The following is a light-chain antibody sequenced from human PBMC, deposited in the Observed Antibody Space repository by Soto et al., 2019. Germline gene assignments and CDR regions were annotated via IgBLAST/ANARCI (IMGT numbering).Light chain of an antibody. J-gene: IGLJ3*02. CDR3: AAWDGSLNGWV. CDR1: SSNIESNT. V-gene: IGLV1-44*01. CDR2: SNY. Sequence: QSVVTQTPSASGTPGQRVTISCSGSSSNIESNTVSWYQQLPGTAPKLLIHSNYQRPSGVPVRFSGCKSGTSASLAISGLQYEDEADYSCAAWDGSLNGWVFGGGTKLTVL.